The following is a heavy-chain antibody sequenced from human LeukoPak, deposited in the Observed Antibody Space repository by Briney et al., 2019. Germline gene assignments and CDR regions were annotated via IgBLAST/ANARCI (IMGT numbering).Heavy chain of an antibody. Sequence: GGSLRLSCAASGLIFSTYAMSWVRQAPGKGLEWVSGISGSGVTTYNADSVKGRFTISRDNSKNTLYLQMNSLRAEDTAVYYCAKGDDSSGYYYEASLDYWGQGTLVTVSS. CDR3: AKGDDSSGYYYEASLDY. CDR2: ISGSGVTT. J-gene: IGHJ4*02. V-gene: IGHV3-23*01. CDR1: GLIFSTYA. D-gene: IGHD3-22*01.